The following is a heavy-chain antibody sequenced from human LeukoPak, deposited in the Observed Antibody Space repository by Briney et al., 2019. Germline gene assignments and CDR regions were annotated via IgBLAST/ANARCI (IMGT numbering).Heavy chain of an antibody. CDR1: GGSISSYY. V-gene: IGHV4-59*01. Sequence: SETLSLTCTVSGGSISSYYWSWIRQPPGKGLEWIGYIYYSGSTNYNPSLKSRVTISVDTSKNQFSLKLSSVTAADTAVYYCARDSLWFGESHTHYYMDVWGKGTTVTISS. CDR2: IYYSGST. J-gene: IGHJ6*03. CDR3: ARDSLWFGESHTHYYMDV. D-gene: IGHD3-10*01.